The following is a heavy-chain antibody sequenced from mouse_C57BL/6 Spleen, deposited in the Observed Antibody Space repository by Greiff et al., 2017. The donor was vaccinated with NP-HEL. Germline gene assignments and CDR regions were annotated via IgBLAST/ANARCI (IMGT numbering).Heavy chain of an antibody. V-gene: IGHV5-16*01. CDR3: ARGLPYAMDY. J-gene: IGHJ4*01. D-gene: IGHD1-2*01. Sequence: EVQRVESEGGLVQPGSSMKLSCTASGFTFSDYYMAWVRQVPEKGLEWVANINYDGSSTYYLDSLKSRFIISRDNAKNILYLQMSSLKSEDTATYYCARGLPYAMDYWGQGTSVTVSS. CDR1: GFTFSDYY. CDR2: INYDGSST.